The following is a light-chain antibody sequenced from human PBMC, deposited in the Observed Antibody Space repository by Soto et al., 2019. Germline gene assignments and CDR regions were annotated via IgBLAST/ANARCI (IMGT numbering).Light chain of an antibody. CDR2: ATS. CDR3: QQYNNWPAA. Sequence: EIVMTQSPGTLSVSLGERATLSCRASQSVGSNLAWHQQKPGQAPRLLIYATSTRATGVPARFSGSESGTEFTLTISGLQSEDFAVYHCQQYNNWPAAFGQGTKVEIK. CDR1: QSVGSN. V-gene: IGKV3-15*01. J-gene: IGKJ1*01.